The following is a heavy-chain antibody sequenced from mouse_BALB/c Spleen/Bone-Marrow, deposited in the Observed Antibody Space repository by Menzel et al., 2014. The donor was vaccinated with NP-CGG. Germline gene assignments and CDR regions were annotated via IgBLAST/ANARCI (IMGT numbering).Heavy chain of an antibody. V-gene: IGHV1-25*01. Sequence: VQLQQSGPELVEPGASMKISCKASGYSFTGYTMNWVKQSHGKNLEWIGLINPYNGGTNYNQKFKDKATLTVDRSSSTAYMELLSLTSEDSAVYYCARLLLYYYAMDYWGQGTSVTVSS. CDR3: ARLLLYYYAMDY. J-gene: IGHJ4*01. D-gene: IGHD1-1*01. CDR2: INPYNGGT. CDR1: GYSFTGYT.